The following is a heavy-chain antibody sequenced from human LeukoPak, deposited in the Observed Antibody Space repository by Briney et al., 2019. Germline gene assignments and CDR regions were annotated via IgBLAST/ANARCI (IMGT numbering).Heavy chain of an antibody. CDR1: TDSMYGYY. Sequence: SETLSLTCTVSTDSMYGYYWSWIRQPAGKGLEWIGRVHNKGTTNYNPSLKGRVTMSLDMSKNQFSLHLRSVTAADTAVYYCARGTMIVGNAFDIWGQGTMVTVSS. J-gene: IGHJ3*02. CDR3: ARGTMIVGNAFDI. V-gene: IGHV4-4*07. D-gene: IGHD3-22*01. CDR2: VHNKGTT.